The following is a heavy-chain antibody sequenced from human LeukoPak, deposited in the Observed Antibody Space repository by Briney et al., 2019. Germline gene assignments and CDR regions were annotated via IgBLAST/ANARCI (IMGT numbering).Heavy chain of an antibody. Sequence: SETLSLTCAVSGYSISSGYYWGWIRQPPGKGLEWIGSIYHSGSTYYNPSLKSRVIISVDTSKTQFSLKLSSVPAADTAVYYCARHTPRGYYYDSSGFSVYYFDYWGQGTLVTVSS. V-gene: IGHV4-38-2*01. CDR2: IYHSGST. J-gene: IGHJ4*02. CDR3: ARHTPRGYYYDSSGFSVYYFDY. CDR1: GYSISSGYY. D-gene: IGHD3-22*01.